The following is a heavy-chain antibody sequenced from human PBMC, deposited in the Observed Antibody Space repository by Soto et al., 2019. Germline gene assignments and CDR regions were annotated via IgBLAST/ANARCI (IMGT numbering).Heavy chain of an antibody. CDR1: GFTFSSYG. Sequence: GGSLRLSCAASGFTFSSYGMHWVRQAPGKGLEWVAVIWYDGSNKYYADSVKGRFTISRDNSKNTLYLQMNSLRAEDTAVYYCARDFGIVARYYYYYGMDVWGQGTTVTVSS. D-gene: IGHD1-26*01. V-gene: IGHV3-33*01. J-gene: IGHJ6*02. CDR3: ARDFGIVARYYYYYGMDV. CDR2: IWYDGSNK.